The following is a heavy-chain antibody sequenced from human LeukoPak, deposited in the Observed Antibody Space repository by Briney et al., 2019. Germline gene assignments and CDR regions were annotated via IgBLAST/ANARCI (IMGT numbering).Heavy chain of an antibody. D-gene: IGHD3-22*01. CDR2: IYHSGST. CDR1: GGSISSGGYY. V-gene: IGHV4-30-2*01. J-gene: IGHJ4*02. Sequence: PSETLSLTCTVSGGSISSGGYYWSWIRQPPGKGLEWIGYIYHSGSTYYNPSLKSRVTISVDRSKNQFSLKLSSVTAADTAVYYCASYPNYYDSSGYLYWGQGTLVTVSS. CDR3: ASYPNYYDSSGYLY.